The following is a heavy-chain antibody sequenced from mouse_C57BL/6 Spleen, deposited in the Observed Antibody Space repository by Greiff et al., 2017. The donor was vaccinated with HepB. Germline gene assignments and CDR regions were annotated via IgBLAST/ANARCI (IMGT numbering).Heavy chain of an antibody. J-gene: IGHJ4*01. D-gene: IGHD1-1*01. CDR2: ISSGGSYT. CDR3: ARLGPYYYGNAMDY. Sequence: EVHLVESGGDLVKPGGSLKLSCAASGFTFSSYGMSWVRQTPDKRLEWVATISSGGSYTYYPDSVKGRFTISRDNAKNTLYLQMSSLKSEDTAMYYCARLGPYYYGNAMDYWGQGTSVTVSS. CDR1: GFTFSSYG. V-gene: IGHV5-6*01.